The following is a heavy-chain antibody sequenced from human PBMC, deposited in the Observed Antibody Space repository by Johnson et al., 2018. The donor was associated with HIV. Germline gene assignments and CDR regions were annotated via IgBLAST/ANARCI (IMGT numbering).Heavy chain of an antibody. V-gene: IGHV3-11*01. D-gene: IGHD6-19*01. CDR2: ISSSGSAI. CDR3: ARDGVYSSPHDAFDI. Sequence: QMQLVESGGGLVKPGGSLRLSCTASGFTFNDYYMTWVRQAPGEGLEWVSYISSSGSAIYYADSVKGRFTMSRDNAKNSMYLQMDNLRIEDTAVYYCARDGVYSSPHDAFDIWGQGTMVTVSS. CDR1: GFTFNDYY. J-gene: IGHJ3*02.